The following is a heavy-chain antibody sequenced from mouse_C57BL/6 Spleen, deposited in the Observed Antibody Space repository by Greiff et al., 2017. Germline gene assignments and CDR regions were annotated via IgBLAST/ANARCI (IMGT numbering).Heavy chain of an antibody. CDR3: ARDQGYYGYFDY. V-gene: IGHV3-6*01. CDR2: ISYDGSN. CDR1: GYSITSGYY. D-gene: IGHD1-1*01. Sequence: VQLKQSGPGLVKPSQSLSLTCSVTGYSITSGYYWNWIRQFPGNKLEWMGYISYDGSNNYNPSLKNRISITRDTSKNQFFLKLNSVTTEDTATYYCARDQGYYGYFDYWGQGTTLTVSS. J-gene: IGHJ2*01.